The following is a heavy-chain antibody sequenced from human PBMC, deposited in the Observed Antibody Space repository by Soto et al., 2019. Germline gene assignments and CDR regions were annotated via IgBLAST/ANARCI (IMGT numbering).Heavy chain of an antibody. CDR2: IIPIFGTA. D-gene: IGHD3-22*01. Sequence: ASVKVSCKASGGTFSSYAISWVRQAPGQGLEWMGGIIPIFGTANYAQKFQGRVTITADESTSTAYMELSSLRSEDTAVYYCARARAPSGISSGYYLHFDYWGQGTLVTVSS. J-gene: IGHJ4*02. V-gene: IGHV1-69*13. CDR1: GGTFSSYA. CDR3: ARARAPSGISSGYYLHFDY.